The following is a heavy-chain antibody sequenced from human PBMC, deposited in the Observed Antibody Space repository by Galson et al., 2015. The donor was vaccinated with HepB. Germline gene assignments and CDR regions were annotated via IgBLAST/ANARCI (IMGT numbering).Heavy chain of an antibody. J-gene: IGHJ6*03. V-gene: IGHV1-69*13. CDR3: ARSSVASKDIVARDYYYYMDV. D-gene: IGHD5-12*01. Sequence: SVKVSCKASGGTFSSYAISWVRQAPGQGLEWMGGIIPIFGTANYAQKFQGRVTITADESTSTAYMELSSLRSEDTAVYYCARSSVASKDIVARDYYYYMDVWGKGTTVTVSS. CDR2: IIPIFGTA. CDR1: GGTFSSYA.